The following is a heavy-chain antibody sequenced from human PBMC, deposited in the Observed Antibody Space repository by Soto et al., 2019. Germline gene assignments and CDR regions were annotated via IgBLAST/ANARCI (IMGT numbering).Heavy chain of an antibody. CDR2: IKKDGSEK. Sequence: PGGSLRLSCAASGISTSSYWMGWVRQAPGGGLEWVASIKKDGSEKYYMDSLKGRFTISRDNALNSLYLQMNSLRAEDTAVYFCVTGYNSDYWGQGTLVTVSS. V-gene: IGHV3-7*03. CDR1: GISTSSYW. CDR3: VTGYNSDY. J-gene: IGHJ4*02. D-gene: IGHD5-18*01.